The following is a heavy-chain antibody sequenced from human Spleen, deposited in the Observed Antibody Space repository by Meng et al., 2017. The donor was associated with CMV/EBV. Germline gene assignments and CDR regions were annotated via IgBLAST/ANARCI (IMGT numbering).Heavy chain of an antibody. CDR3: ARDRAIYCGGDCYNDAFDI. CDR1: GYTFAGHY. CDR2: INPNSGGT. D-gene: IGHD2-21*01. Sequence: ASVKVSCKTSGYTFAGHYMHWVRQAPGQGLEWMGWINPNSGGTNYAQKFQGRVTMTRDTSISTAYMELSRLRSDDTAVYYCARDRAIYCGGDCYNDAFDIWGQGTMVTVSS. J-gene: IGHJ3*02. V-gene: IGHV1-2*02.